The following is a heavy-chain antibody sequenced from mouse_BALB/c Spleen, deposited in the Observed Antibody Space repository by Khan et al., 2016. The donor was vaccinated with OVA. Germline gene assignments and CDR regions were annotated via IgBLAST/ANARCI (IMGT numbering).Heavy chain of an antibody. J-gene: IGHJ3*01. D-gene: IGHD2-13*01. CDR3: ARGYYGDPFSY. V-gene: IGHV5-4*02. Sequence: EVELVESGGGLVKPGGSLKLSCAVSGFTFSDYYMYWVRQTPEKRLEWVAAISDGGIYTYYPDSVKGRFTISRVDAKNNLYLQVSSLKSEDTVMSYCARGYYGDPFSYWGQGTLVTVSA. CDR2: ISDGGIYT. CDR1: GFTFSDYY.